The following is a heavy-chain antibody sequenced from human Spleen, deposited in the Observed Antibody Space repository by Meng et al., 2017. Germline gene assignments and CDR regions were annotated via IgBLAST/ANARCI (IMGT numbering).Heavy chain of an antibody. CDR2: VSNNGNT. D-gene: IGHD3-16*01. J-gene: IGHJ4*02. CDR1: GGSFSTDY. CDR3: ARITLGSRDRLFDS. Sequence: SETLSLTCTFSGGSFSTDYWSWFRQPPGKGLEWIGYVSNNGNTNYNPSLKSRLTIFKHTSKNQFSLTLSSVTTADTGMYYCARITLGSRDRLFDSWGQGTLVTVSS. V-gene: IGHV4-4*08.